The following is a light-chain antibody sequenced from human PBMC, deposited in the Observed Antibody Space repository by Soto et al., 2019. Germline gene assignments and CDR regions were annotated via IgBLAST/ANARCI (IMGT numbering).Light chain of an antibody. CDR3: QQRSNWPIT. J-gene: IGKJ5*01. Sequence: EIIMTQSPGTLSVSPGERATLSCRAAQGVTTTFAWYQQKSGQSPRLLIYDVSNRATGVPARFSGSGSGTEFTLTISSLQSEDFAVYYCQQRSNWPITFGQGTRLEIK. CDR1: QGVTTT. V-gene: IGKV3-15*01. CDR2: DVS.